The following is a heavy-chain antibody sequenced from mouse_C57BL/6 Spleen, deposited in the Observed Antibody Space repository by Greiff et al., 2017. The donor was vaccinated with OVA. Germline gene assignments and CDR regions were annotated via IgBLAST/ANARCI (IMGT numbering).Heavy chain of an antibody. CDR3: ARRVSFDY. J-gene: IGHJ2*01. Sequence: VQLQQSGPELVKPGASVKISCKASGYMFTDYYMNWVKQSHGKSLEWIGDINPNNGGTSYNQKFKGKATLTVDKSSSTAYMELRSLTSEDSAVYYCARRVSFDYWGQGTTLTVSS. V-gene: IGHV1-26*01. CDR1: GYMFTDYY. CDR2: INPNNGGT. D-gene: IGHD6-2*01.